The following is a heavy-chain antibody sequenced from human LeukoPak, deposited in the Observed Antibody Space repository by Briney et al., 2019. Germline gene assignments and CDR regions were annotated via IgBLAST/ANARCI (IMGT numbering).Heavy chain of an antibody. CDR1: GFTFSDYA. CDR3: AKTNDLLSFDI. CDR2: ISGSGGST. Sequence: GGSLRLSCIASGFTFSDYAMTWVRQAPGKGLEWVSAISGSGGSTYYADSVKGRFTISRDNSKNTLYLQMNSLRAEDTAVYYCAKTNDLLSFDIWGQGTMVTVSS. J-gene: IGHJ3*02. D-gene: IGHD1-1*01. V-gene: IGHV3-23*01.